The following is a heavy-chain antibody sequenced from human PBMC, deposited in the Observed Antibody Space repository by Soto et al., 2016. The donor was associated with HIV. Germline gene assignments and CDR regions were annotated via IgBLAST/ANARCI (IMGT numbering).Heavy chain of an antibody. CDR3: ARIEQVKGXFDV. CDR2: IWYDGSNK. CDR1: GFTFSRYA. J-gene: IGHJ3*01. Sequence: VQVVESGGGVVQPGRSLRLSCAASGFTFSRYAMHWVRQAPGKGLEWVAIIWYDGSNKYYADSVKGRFTISRDNSKNTVYLQMNSLRAEDTAVYYCARIEQVKGXFDVWGQGTLVTVSS. V-gene: IGHV3-33*01.